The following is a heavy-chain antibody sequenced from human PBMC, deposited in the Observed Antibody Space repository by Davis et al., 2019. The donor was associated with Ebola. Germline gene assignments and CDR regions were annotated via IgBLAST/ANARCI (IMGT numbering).Heavy chain of an antibody. V-gene: IGHV3-21*01. CDR1: AFSFSTYT. CDR2: ISISSAFI. J-gene: IGHJ3*02. Sequence: GGSLRLSCAASAFSFSTYTMTWVRQASGKGLEWVSSISISSAFIYYADSVKGRFTVSRDNAKNSLSLQMDSLRVEDTAVYYCAGGESGWDASDIWGRGTMVTVSS. CDR3: AGGESGWDASDI. D-gene: IGHD6-19*01.